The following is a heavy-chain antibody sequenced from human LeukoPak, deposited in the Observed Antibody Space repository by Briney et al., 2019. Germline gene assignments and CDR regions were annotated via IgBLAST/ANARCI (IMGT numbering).Heavy chain of an antibody. D-gene: IGHD7-27*01. CDR2: INHSGST. CDR1: GGSFSGYY. CDR3: ARTGDLLPDY. Sequence: PLETLSLTCAVYGGSFSGYYWSWIRQPPGKGLEWIGEINHSGSTNYNPSLKSRVTISVDTSKNQFSLKLSSVTAADTAVYYCARTGDLLPDYWGQGTLVTVSS. J-gene: IGHJ4*02. V-gene: IGHV4-34*01.